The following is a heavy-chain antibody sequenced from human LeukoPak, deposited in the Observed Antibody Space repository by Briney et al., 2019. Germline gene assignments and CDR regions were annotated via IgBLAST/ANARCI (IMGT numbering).Heavy chain of an antibody. CDR3: ARDVTMVRGARYRPYKWFDP. D-gene: IGHD3-10*01. J-gene: IGHJ5*02. CDR2: IIPIFGTA. V-gene: IGHV1-69*13. CDR1: RGTFSSYA. Sequence: SVKVSCKASRGTFSSYAIIWVRQAPGQGLEWIGGIIPIFGTANYAQKFQGRVTISADESTSTVYMELSSLRSEDTAVYYCARDVTMVRGARYRPYKWFDPWGQGTLVTVSS.